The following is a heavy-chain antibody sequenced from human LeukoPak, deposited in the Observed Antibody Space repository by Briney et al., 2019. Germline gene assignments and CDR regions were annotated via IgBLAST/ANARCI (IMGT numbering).Heavy chain of an antibody. J-gene: IGHJ4*02. Sequence: GGSLRLSCAASGFTFSSYGMHWVRQAPGKGLEWVSSISSSSSYIYYADSVKGRLTISRDNAKNSLYLQMNSLRAEDTAVYYCARGELWFGEFRGGFDYWGQGTLVTVSS. D-gene: IGHD3-10*01. CDR3: ARGELWFGEFRGGFDY. CDR1: GFTFSSYG. V-gene: IGHV3-21*01. CDR2: ISSSSSYI.